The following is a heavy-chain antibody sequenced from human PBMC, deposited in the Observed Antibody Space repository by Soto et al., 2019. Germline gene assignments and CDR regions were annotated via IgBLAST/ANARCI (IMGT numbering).Heavy chain of an antibody. CDR1: GFTFSSNW. V-gene: IGHV3-7*04. D-gene: IGHD2-2*01. J-gene: IGHJ4*02. Sequence: EVQLVESGGNLVQPGGSLRLSCVGSGFTFSSNWMTWVRQAPGKGLEWVGNIRQDGSENYYVDSVKGRFTISRDNAKNSLYLQMNSLRAEDTAVYYCAREIVVARGASYFDYWGPGTLVTVSS. CDR3: AREIVVARGASYFDY. CDR2: IRQDGSEN.